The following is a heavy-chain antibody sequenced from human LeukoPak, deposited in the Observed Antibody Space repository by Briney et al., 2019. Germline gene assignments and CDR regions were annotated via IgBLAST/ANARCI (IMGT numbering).Heavy chain of an antibody. J-gene: IGHJ4*02. Sequence: GGSLRLSCAASGFTFSSYSMNWVRQAPGKGLEGVSSISSSSSYIYYADSGRGRFTISRDNAKNSLYLQMNSLRAEDTAVYYCAKGYVPGQPLLLPGYWGQGTLVTVSS. D-gene: IGHD2-21*02. V-gene: IGHV3-21*04. CDR1: GFTFSSYS. CDR3: AKGYVPGQPLLLPGY. CDR2: ISSSSSYI.